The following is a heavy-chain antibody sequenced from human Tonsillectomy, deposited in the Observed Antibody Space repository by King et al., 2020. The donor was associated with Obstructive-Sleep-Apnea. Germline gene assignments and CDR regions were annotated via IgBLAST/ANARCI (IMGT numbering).Heavy chain of an antibody. CDR2: MNPNSGNT. V-gene: IGHV1-8*01. J-gene: IGHJ4*02. Sequence: QLVQSGAEVKKPGASVKVSCKASGYTFTSYDINWVRQATGQGLEWMGWMNPNSGNTGYPQKFQGRITMTRSTSISTAYMELSSLRSDDTAVYYCVRGTRSWGYWGQGTLVTVSS. D-gene: IGHD1-26*01. CDR3: VRGTRSWGY. CDR1: GYTFTSYD.